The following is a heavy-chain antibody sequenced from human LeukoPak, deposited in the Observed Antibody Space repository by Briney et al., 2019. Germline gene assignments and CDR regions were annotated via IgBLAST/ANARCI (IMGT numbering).Heavy chain of an antibody. CDR2: ISYDGSNK. V-gene: IGHV3-30*18. CDR1: GFPFSSYG. Sequence: GGSLRLSFAASGFPFSSYGMHWVRRAPGKGLEWVAVISYDGSNKYYADSVKGRFTISRDNSKNTLYLQMNSLRAEDTAVYYCAKPLRFLEWLPGPDAFDIWGQGTMVTVSS. J-gene: IGHJ3*02. CDR3: AKPLRFLEWLPGPDAFDI. D-gene: IGHD3-3*01.